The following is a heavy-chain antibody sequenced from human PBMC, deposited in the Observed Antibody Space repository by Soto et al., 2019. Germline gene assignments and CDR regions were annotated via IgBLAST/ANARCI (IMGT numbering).Heavy chain of an antibody. J-gene: IGHJ3*02. V-gene: IGHV1-18*01. D-gene: IGHD3-3*01. CDR3: ARDTAGYYDFWSGYSHTREAFDI. CDR2: ISAYNGNT. Sequence: ASVKVSCKASGYTFTSYGISWVRQAPGQGLEWMGWISAYNGNTNYAQKLQGRVTMTTDTSTSIAYMELRSLRSDDTAVYYCARDTAGYYDFWSGYSHTREAFDIWGQGTMVTVSS. CDR1: GYTFTSYG.